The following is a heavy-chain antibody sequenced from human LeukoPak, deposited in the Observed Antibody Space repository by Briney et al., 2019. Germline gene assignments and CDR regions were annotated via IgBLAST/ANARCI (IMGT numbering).Heavy chain of an antibody. CDR1: GFTFSSYA. V-gene: IGHV3-23*01. CDR2: ISGSGGST. D-gene: IGHD3-9*01. CDR3: AKGGPDYDILTGYYWYAFDI. J-gene: IGHJ3*02. Sequence: GGSLRLSCAASGFTFSSYAMSWVRQAPGKGLEWVSAISGSGGSTYYADSVKGRLTISRDNSKNTLYLQMNSLRAEDTAVYYCAKGGPDYDILTGYYWYAFDIWGQGTMVTVSS.